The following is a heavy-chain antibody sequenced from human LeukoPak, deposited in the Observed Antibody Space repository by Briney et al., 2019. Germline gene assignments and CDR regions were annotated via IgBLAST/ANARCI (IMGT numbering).Heavy chain of an antibody. Sequence: GGSLRLSCAASGFTFSSYSMNWVRQAPGKGLEWVSSISSSSGYIYYADSVKGRFTVSRDNTKNSLYLQMNSLRAEDTAVYYCAREVRYSYGPSFDYWGQGTLVTVSS. CDR3: AREVRYSYGPSFDY. V-gene: IGHV3-21*01. CDR1: GFTFSSYS. CDR2: ISSSSGYI. J-gene: IGHJ4*02. D-gene: IGHD5-18*01.